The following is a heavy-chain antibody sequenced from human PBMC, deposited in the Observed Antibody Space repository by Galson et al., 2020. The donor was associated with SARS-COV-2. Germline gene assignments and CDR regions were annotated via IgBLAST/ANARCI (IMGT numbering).Heavy chain of an antibody. Sequence: QLGEALKISCAASGFTVSRNYIRWVRQAPGKGLGWVADIYVGGDSFYADSVKGRFTTPSDSLKNPLYLPINSLRAEETAVYYCAGAPRGYDYGMDVWGQGTTVTVSS. CDR3: AGAPRGYDYGMDV. V-gene: IGHV3-53*05. CDR1: GFTVSRNY. J-gene: IGHJ6*02. CDR2: IYVGGDS. D-gene: IGHD3-10*01.